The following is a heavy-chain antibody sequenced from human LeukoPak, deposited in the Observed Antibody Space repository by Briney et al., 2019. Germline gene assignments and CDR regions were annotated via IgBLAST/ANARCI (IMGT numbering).Heavy chain of an antibody. CDR3: ARDWEDTAMVSYWYFDL. V-gene: IGHV1-2*02. CDR1: GYTFTGYY. D-gene: IGHD5-18*01. J-gene: IGHJ2*01. CDR2: INPNSGGT. Sequence: GASVKVSCKASGYTFTGYYMHWARQAPGQGLEWMGGINPNSGGTNYAQKFQGRVTMTRDTSISTSYMELSRLRSDDTAVYYCARDWEDTAMVSYWYFDLWGRGTLVTVSS.